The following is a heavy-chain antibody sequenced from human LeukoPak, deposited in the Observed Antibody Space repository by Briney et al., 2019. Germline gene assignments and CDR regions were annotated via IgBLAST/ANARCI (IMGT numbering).Heavy chain of an antibody. Sequence: SETLSLTCTVSGGSITSSSYYWGWIRQPPGKGLEWIGSVYYSGNTYYNSSLKSRVTISVDKSKNQFSLKLSSVTAADTAVYYCARTHYDILTGYYSRDLDYWGQGTLVTVSS. V-gene: IGHV4-39*07. CDR1: GGSITSSSYY. D-gene: IGHD3-9*01. CDR3: ARTHYDILTGYYSRDLDY. J-gene: IGHJ4*02. CDR2: VYYSGNT.